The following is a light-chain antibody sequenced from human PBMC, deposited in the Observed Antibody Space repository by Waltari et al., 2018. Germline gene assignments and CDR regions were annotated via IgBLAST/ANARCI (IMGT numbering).Light chain of an antibody. Sequence: QSVLTQPPSASGTPGQRVTISCSVSRSTIGRHYVYWYQQVPGTAPKLLIYRNNQRPSGVPDRFSGSKSGTSASLAISGLRSEDEVDYYCAAWDDSLSGRVFGGGTKVTVL. J-gene: IGLJ3*02. V-gene: IGLV1-47*01. CDR1: RSTIGRHY. CDR3: AAWDDSLSGRV. CDR2: RNN.